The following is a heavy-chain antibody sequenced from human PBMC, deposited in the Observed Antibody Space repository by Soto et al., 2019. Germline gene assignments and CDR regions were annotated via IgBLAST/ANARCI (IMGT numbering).Heavy chain of an antibody. CDR1: GGSFGTYY. D-gene: IGHD3-22*01. CDR2: IYYTGST. CDR3: ARGVYSSGYYLYFDD. J-gene: IGHJ4*02. V-gene: IGHV4-59*01. Sequence: AETLSLTCSVSGGSFGTYYWSWVRQPPGKRLEWIGYIYYTGSTKYNPSLNSRVIISTDASTNQFSLKLYSVTAADTAMYYCARGVYSSGYYLYFDDWGQGTQVTVSS.